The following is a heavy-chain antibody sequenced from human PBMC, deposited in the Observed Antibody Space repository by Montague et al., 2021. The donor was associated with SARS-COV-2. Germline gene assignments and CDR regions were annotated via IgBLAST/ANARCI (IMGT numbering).Heavy chain of an antibody. Sequence: TLSLTCTVSGASISSGSCYWNWIRQHPGKGLEWIGYIHYSGSTYYTPSLQSRVAISVDTSKNEFSLKMTSVTAADTAVYYCARDGDEGYFFEYWGQGLRVAVSP. CDR3: ARDGDEGYFFEY. D-gene: IGHD2/OR15-2a*01. J-gene: IGHJ4*02. CDR2: IHYSGST. V-gene: IGHV4-31*03. CDR1: GASISSGSCY.